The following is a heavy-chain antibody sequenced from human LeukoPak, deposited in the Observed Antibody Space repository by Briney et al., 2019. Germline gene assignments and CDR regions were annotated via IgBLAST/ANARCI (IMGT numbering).Heavy chain of an antibody. CDR3: ARAAYYDFWSGYYHLDY. CDR1: GGSFSGYY. CDR2: INHSGST. V-gene: IGHV4-34*01. D-gene: IGHD3-3*01. J-gene: IGHJ4*02. Sequence: PSETLSLTCAVYGGSFSGYYWSWIRQPPGKGLEWIGEINHSGSTNYNPSLKSRVTISVDTSKNQSSLKLSSVTAADTAVYYCARAAYYDFWSGYYHLDYWGQGTLVTVSS.